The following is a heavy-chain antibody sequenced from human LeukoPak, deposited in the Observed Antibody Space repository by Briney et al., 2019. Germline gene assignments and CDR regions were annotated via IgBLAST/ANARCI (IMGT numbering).Heavy chain of an antibody. V-gene: IGHV3-23*01. D-gene: IGHD3-10*01. J-gene: IGHJ2*01. CDR1: GFTCSSYA. Sequence: GGSLRLSCAASGFTCSSYAMSWVRQAPGKVLEWVSAISGSGGSTYYADSVQGRFTISRDNAKNTVYLQMNSLRAEDTAVYYCARVGTGSWYFDLWGRGTLVTFSS. CDR2: ISGSGGST. CDR3: ARVGTGSWYFDL.